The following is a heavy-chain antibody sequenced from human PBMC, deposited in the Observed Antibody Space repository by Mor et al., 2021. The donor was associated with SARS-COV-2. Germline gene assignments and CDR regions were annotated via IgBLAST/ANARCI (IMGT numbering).Heavy chain of an antibody. CDR2: T. Sequence: TYYNPSLKSRVTISVDTSKNQFSLKLSSVTAADTAVYYCASPRDDSSGHTPIRDAFDIWGQGTMVTVSS. J-gene: IGHJ3*02. V-gene: IGHV4-39*01. D-gene: IGHD3-22*01. CDR3: ASPRDDSSGHTPIRDAFDI.